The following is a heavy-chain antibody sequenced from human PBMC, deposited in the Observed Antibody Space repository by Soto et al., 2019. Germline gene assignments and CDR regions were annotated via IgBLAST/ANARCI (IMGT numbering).Heavy chain of an antibody. V-gene: IGHV4-4*07. J-gene: IGHJ6*04. D-gene: IGHD6-13*01. CDR3: ARCDSRGLGYYYYGMDV. CDR2: IYTSGST. Sequence: SETLSLTCTVSGGSISSYYWSWIRQPAGKGLEWIGRIYTSGSTNYNPSLKSRVTMSVDTSKNQFSLKLSSVTAADTAVYYCARCDSRGLGYYYYGMDVWGKGTTVTVSS. CDR1: GGSISSYY.